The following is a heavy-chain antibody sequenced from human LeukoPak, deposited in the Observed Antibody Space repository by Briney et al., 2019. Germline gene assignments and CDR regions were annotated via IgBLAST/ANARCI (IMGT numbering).Heavy chain of an antibody. CDR2: IYNSANT. CDR1: GASLTGGSITGYY. J-gene: IGHJ4*02. Sequence: SETLSLTCAVSGASLTGGSITGYYWSWIRQSPGKGLEWIGYIYNSANTKYNPSLKSRAIISIDTSKNQISLNLTSVTSADTAMYYCTAGGYFDWSFDDFWGQGTLVTVSS. D-gene: IGHD3-9*01. V-gene: IGHV4-61*08. CDR3: TAGGYFDWSFDDF.